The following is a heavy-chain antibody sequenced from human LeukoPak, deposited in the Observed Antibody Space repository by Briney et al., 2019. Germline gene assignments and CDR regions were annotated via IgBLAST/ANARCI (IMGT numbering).Heavy chain of an antibody. CDR3: ARHPSYTSGWPLDY. J-gene: IGHJ4*02. CDR2: IYPDDSDT. D-gene: IGHD6-19*01. V-gene: IGHV5-51*01. Sequence: AGESLKISCKGSGYSVTNNWIGWVRQMPGKGLEWMGIIYPDDSDTRYSPSFQGQVTISADKSINTAYLQWSSLKASDTAMYYRARHPSYTSGWPLDYWGQGTLVTVSS. CDR1: GYSVTNNW.